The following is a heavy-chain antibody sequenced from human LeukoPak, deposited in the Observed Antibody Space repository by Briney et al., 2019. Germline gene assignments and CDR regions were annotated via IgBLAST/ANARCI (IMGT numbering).Heavy chain of an antibody. J-gene: IGHJ6*02. CDR1: GFPFSSYA. CDR3: VRGYSSGPYGMDV. Sequence: GGSLRLSCSASGFPFSSYAMHWVRLAPGKGLEDVSAISDSGGSTYYADSVKGRFTISRDNSKNTLYLQMSSLRAEDTAVYFCVRGYSSGPYGMDVWGQGTTVTVSS. D-gene: IGHD2-15*01. V-gene: IGHV3-64D*09. CDR2: ISDSGGST.